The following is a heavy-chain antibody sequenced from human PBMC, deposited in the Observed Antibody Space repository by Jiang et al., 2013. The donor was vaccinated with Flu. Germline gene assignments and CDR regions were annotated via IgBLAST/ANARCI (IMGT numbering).Heavy chain of an antibody. Sequence: AASGFTFSSYGMHWVRQAPGKGLEWVAFIRYDGSNKYYADSVKGRFTISRDNSKNTLYLQMNSLRAEDTAVYYCAKAKDIVATKGLDYWGQGTLVTVSS. CDR1: GFTFSSYG. CDR2: IRYDGSNK. V-gene: IGHV3-30*02. CDR3: AKAKDIVATKGLDY. J-gene: IGHJ4*02. D-gene: IGHD5-12*01.